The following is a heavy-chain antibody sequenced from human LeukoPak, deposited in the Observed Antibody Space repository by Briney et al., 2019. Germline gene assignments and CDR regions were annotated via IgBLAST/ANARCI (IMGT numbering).Heavy chain of an antibody. CDR1: GYTFTDYY. Sequence: ASVKVPCRVSGYTFTDYYMHWVQQAPGKGLEWMGLVDPEDGETIYAEKFQGRVTITADTSTDTAYMELSSLRSEDTAVYYCAYGFPGDYWGQGTLVTVSS. V-gene: IGHV1-69-2*01. D-gene: IGHD3-10*01. J-gene: IGHJ4*02. CDR2: VDPEDGET. CDR3: AYGFPGDY.